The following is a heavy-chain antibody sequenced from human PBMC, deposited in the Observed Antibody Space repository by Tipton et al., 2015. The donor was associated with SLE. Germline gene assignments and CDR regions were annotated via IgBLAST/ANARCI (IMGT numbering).Heavy chain of an antibody. J-gene: IGHJ3*01. CDR1: GGSFSGYY. V-gene: IGHV4-34*01. CDR2: INHSGST. CDR3: ASRTTPLPHWVGDIFDV. Sequence: TLSLTCAVYGGSFSGYYWSWIRQPPGKGLEWIGEINHSGSTNYNPSLKSRVTISVDTSKNQFSLKLSSVTAADTAVYYCASRTTPLPHWVGDIFDVWGQGSMVTVSS. D-gene: IGHD2-21*01.